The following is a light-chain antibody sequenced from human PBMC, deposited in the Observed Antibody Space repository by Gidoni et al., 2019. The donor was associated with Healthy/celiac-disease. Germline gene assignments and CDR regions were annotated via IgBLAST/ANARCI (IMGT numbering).Light chain of an antibody. J-gene: IGKJ5*01. CDR1: QSVSGY. CDR2: DAS. Sequence: DIVLTQSPATLSLSPGERATLSRRASQSVSGYLAWSQQKPGQAPRLLIYDASNRATGIPARFSGSGSGTDFTLTISSLEPEDFAVYYCQQRSNWPPITFGQGTRLEIK. CDR3: QQRSNWPPIT. V-gene: IGKV3-11*01.